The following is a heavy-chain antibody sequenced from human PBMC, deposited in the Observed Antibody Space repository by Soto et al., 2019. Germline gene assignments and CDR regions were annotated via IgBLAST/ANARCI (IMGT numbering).Heavy chain of an antibody. Sequence: GGSLRLSCAASGFTFSCYAMSWVRQAPGKGLEWVSAISGSGGSTYYADSVKGRFTISRDNSKNTLYLQMNSLRAEDTAVYYCAKSRSPYCSGGSCEDFYFDYWGQGTLVTVSS. CDR2: ISGSGGST. J-gene: IGHJ4*02. CDR1: GFTFSCYA. V-gene: IGHV3-23*01. CDR3: AKSRSPYCSGGSCEDFYFDY. D-gene: IGHD2-15*01.